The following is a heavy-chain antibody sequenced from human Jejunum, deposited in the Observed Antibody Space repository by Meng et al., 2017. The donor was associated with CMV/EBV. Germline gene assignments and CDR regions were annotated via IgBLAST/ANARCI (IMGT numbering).Heavy chain of an antibody. D-gene: IGHD3-10*01. J-gene: IGHJ1*01. CDR3: AREYGSGYPPDY. V-gene: IGHV4-31*03. CDR1: GGSISSGGYY. Sequence: TVSGGSISSGGYYWHWIRQHPGKGLEWIGSIYYTGGTYYNPSLKSRISMSVDTSENQFSLKLTSVTAADTAVYYCAREYGSGYPPDYWGQGTLVTVSS. CDR2: IYYTGGT.